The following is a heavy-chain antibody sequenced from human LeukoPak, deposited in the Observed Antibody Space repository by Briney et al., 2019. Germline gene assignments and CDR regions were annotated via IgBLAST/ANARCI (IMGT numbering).Heavy chain of an antibody. CDR1: GGSISSGSYY. V-gene: IGHV4-61*01. D-gene: IGHD7-27*01. CDR3: ASRKLGNDY. Sequence: SETLSLTCTVSGGSISSGSYYWSWIRQSPGKGLEWIGYIYHTGSTSYSPSLKSRVTISADTSQNQFSLKLSSVTAADTAVYYCASRKLGNDYWGQGTLVTVSS. CDR2: IYHTGST. J-gene: IGHJ4*02.